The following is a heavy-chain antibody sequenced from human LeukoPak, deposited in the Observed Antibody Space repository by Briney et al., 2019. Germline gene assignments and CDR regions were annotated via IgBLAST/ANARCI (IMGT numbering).Heavy chain of an antibody. D-gene: IGHD3-3*01. CDR3: ARRKRTVLRSRDAFDI. V-gene: IGHV4-34*01. CDR1: GGSFSGYY. CDR2: INHSGST. Sequence: SETLSLTCAVYGGSFSGYYWSWIRQPPGKGLEWIGEINHSGSTNYNPSLKSRVTISVDTSKNQFSLKLSSVTAADTAVYYCARRKRTVLRSRDAFDIWGQGTMVTVSS. J-gene: IGHJ3*02.